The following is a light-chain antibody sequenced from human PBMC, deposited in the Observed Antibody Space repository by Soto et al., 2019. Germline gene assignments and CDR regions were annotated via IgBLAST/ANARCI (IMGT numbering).Light chain of an antibody. V-gene: IGLV2-14*01. J-gene: IGLJ3*02. Sequence: QSALTQPASVSGWPGQSITIYCTGSTRDVGGYNYVSWHQLRPGKAPKLLIYDVDRPSGVSNRFSGSKSGNTASLTISGLQAEDEADYYSNSYTNSGTVVFGGGTKLTVL. CDR3: NSYTNSGTVV. CDR1: TRDVGGYNY. CDR2: DV.